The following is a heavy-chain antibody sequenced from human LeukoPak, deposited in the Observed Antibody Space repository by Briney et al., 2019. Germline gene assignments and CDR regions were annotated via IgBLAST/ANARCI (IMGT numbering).Heavy chain of an antibody. J-gene: IGHJ4*02. V-gene: IGHV2-70*11. Sequence: SGPTLVNPTQTLTLTCTFSGFSLSTSGMCVSWIRQPPGKALEWLARIDWDDDKYYSTSLKTRLTISKDTSKNQVVLTMTNMDPVDTATYYCARSPSNWNDVAFFDYWGQGTLVTVSS. D-gene: IGHD1-20*01. CDR2: IDWDDDK. CDR1: GFSLSTSGMC. CDR3: ARSPSNWNDVAFFDY.